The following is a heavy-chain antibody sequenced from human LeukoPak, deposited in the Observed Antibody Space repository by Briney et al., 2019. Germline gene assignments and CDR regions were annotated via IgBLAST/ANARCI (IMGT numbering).Heavy chain of an antibody. V-gene: IGHV3-21*01. D-gene: IGHD1-26*01. J-gene: IGHJ4*02. CDR3: ATGEGGFDY. CDR2: ITSSGTYI. Sequence: SGGSLRLSCAASGFTFSSYSMNWVRQAPGKGLEWVSSITSSGTYIYYADSLKGRFTISRDNAKNSLYLQMNSLRAEDTAMYYCATGEGGFDYWGQGTLVTASS. CDR1: GFTFSSYS.